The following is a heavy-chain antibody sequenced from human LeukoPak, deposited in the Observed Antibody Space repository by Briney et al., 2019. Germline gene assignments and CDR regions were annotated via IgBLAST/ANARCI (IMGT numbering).Heavy chain of an antibody. V-gene: IGHV3-74*01. CDR3: VRDSYGRNEEFDQ. CDR2: INDAGRNT. Sequence: TGGSLRLSCAASGFTLNNYWMHWVRQAPGTGLVWVAHINDAGRNTAYADAVKGRFSISRDNARNTLYLQMYSLRPEDTAVYFCVRDSYGRNEEFDQWGQGTLVTVSS. CDR1: GFTLNNYW. J-gene: IGHJ4*02. D-gene: IGHD1-1*01.